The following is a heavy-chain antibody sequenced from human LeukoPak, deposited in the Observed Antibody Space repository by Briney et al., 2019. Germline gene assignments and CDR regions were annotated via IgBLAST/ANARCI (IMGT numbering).Heavy chain of an antibody. J-gene: IGHJ4*02. CDR1: GFTFSIYA. D-gene: IGHD3-10*01. CDR3: AKVGTMIRGVTGAIDY. V-gene: IGHV3-23*01. Sequence: GGSLRLSCAASGFTFSIYAMGWVRQAPGKGLEWVSGISGSGGSTFSADSVKGRFTISRDNSKNTLFLQMNSLRAEDTAVYYCAKVGTMIRGVTGAIDYWGQGTLVTVSS. CDR2: ISGSGGST.